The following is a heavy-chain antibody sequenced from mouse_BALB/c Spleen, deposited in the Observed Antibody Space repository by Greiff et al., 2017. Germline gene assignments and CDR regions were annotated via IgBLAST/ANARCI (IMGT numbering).Heavy chain of an antibody. CDR2: ISSGGSYT. J-gene: IGHJ2*01. Sequence: EVKLVESGGDLVKPGGSLKLSCAASGFTFSSYGMSWVRQTPDKRLEWVATISSGGSYTYYPDSVKGRFTISRDNAKNTLYLQMSSLKSEDTAMYYCARENWDVYCFDDWGEGTTVTVSS. D-gene: IGHD4-1*01. CDR3: ARENWDVYCFDD. V-gene: IGHV5-6*02. CDR1: GFTFSSYG.